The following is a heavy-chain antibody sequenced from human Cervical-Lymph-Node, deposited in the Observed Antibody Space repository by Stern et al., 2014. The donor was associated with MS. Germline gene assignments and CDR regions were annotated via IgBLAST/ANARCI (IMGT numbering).Heavy chain of an antibody. V-gene: IGHV1-69*01. CDR2: IIPIFETT. Sequence: QVQLLQPGAEVKKPGSSVKVSCKASGGTFNSYAISWVRQAPGQGLEWMGGIIPIFETTHYPQKFQGRVTITAEDSTTTAYMELSSLRSEDTAVYFCARKQLGETNGQYYVYGMDVWGQGTTVTVSS. CDR1: GGTFNSYA. CDR3: ARKQLGETNGQYYVYGMDV. D-gene: IGHD3-16*01. J-gene: IGHJ6*02.